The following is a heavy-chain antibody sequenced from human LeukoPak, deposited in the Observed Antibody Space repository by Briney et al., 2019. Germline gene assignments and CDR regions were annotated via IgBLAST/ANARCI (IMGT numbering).Heavy chain of an antibody. CDR3: TRPPTSILWFGELTDAFDI. V-gene: IGHV3-73*01. D-gene: IGHD3-10*01. CDR1: GFTFSGSA. CDR2: IRSKANSYAT. Sequence: GGSLRLSCAAPGFTFSGSAMHWVRQASGKGLEWVGRIRSKANSYATAYAASVKGRFTISRDDSKNTAYLQMNSLKTEDTAVYYCTRPPTSILWFGELTDAFDIWGQGTMVTVSS. J-gene: IGHJ3*02.